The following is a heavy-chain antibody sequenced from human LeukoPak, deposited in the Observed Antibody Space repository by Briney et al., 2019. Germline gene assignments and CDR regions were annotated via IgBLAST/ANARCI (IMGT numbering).Heavy chain of an antibody. CDR3: AREISGWSPFDY. Sequence: SSETLSLTCTVSGGSISSGSYYWSWIRQPAGKGLEWIGRIYTSGSTNYNPSLKSRVTISVDTSKNQFSLKLSSVTAADTAVYYCAREISGWSPFDYWGQGTLVTVSS. V-gene: IGHV4-61*02. D-gene: IGHD6-19*01. CDR2: IYTSGST. J-gene: IGHJ4*02. CDR1: GGSISSGSYY.